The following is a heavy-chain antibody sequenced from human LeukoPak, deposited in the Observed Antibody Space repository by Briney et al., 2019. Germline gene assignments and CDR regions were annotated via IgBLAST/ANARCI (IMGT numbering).Heavy chain of an antibody. Sequence: ASVKVSCKASGGTFSSYAISWVRQAPGQGLEWMGGIIPIFGTANYAQKFQGRVTITADESTSTAYMELSSLRSEDTAVYYCARGRDLPYYFDYWGQGTLVTVSS. V-gene: IGHV1-69*13. CDR3: ARGRDLPYYFDY. CDR2: IIPIFGTA. CDR1: GGTFSSYA. J-gene: IGHJ4*02.